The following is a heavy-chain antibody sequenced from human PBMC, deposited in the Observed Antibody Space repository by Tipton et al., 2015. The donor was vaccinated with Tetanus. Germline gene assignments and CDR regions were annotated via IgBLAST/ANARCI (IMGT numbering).Heavy chain of an antibody. D-gene: IGHD7-27*01. J-gene: IGHJ2*01. Sequence: QSGAEVRKAGESLKISCKVSGHNSRSYWISWVRQMPGKGLEWMGIIYPGDSDTTYSPSFQGQVTISADRSISTAYLQWSSLKASATAVFFCARRLGPYTGDQIWHFDLWGRGTLVTVSS. CDR1: GHNSRSYW. V-gene: IGHV5-51*01. CDR3: ARRLGPYTGDQIWHFDL. CDR2: IYPGDSDT.